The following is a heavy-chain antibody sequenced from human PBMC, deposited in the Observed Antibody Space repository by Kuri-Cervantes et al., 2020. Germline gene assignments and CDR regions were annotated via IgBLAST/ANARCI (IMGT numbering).Heavy chain of an antibody. J-gene: IGHJ5*02. CDR1: GYTFTSYY. V-gene: IGHV1-46*01. Sequence: ASVKVSCKASGYTFTSYYMHWVRQAPGQGLEWMGIINPSGGSTSYAQEFQGRVTMTRDTSTSTVYMELSSLRSEDTAVYYCARDKPRYGSGSYYNVRVNNWFDPWGQGTLVTVSS. CDR2: INPSGGST. CDR3: ARDKPRYGSGSYYNVRVNNWFDP. D-gene: IGHD3-10*01.